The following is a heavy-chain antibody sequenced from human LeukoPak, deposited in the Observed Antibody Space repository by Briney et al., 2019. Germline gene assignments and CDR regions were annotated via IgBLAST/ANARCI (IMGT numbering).Heavy chain of an antibody. V-gene: IGHV4-59*01. D-gene: IGHD2-21*01. CDR1: GGSISSYY. CDR2: LYYSGST. CDR3: ARDGGERYYYYYGMDV. Sequence: SETLSLTCTVSGGSISSYYWSWIRQPPGKGLEWIGYLYYSGSTNYNPSLKSRVTISVDTSKNQFSLKLSSVTAADTAVYYCARDGGERYYYYYGMDVWGQGTTVTVSS. J-gene: IGHJ6*02.